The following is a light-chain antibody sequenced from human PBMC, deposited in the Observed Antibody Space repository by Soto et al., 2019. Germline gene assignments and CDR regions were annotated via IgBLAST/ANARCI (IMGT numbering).Light chain of an antibody. V-gene: IGKV3-20*01. CDR1: QTVSSNY. CDR2: GAS. J-gene: IGKJ2*02. Sequence: EIVLTQSPGTLSLSPGERATLSCRASQTVSSNYLAWYRQKPGQAPRLLIYGASSRATGIPGRVSGSGSGTDFTRTISRLEPEDFAVYYCQQYGSSPCTFGQGTKLEIK. CDR3: QQYGSSPCT.